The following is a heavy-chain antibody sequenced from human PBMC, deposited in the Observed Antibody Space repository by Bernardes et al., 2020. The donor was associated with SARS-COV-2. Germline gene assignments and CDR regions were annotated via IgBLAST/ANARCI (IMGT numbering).Heavy chain of an antibody. CDR1: DGSVSSGDYY. V-gene: IGHV4-61*08. CDR2: VYYSGST. J-gene: IGHJ4*02. D-gene: IGHD1-7*01. Sequence: SETLSLTCTVSDGSVSSGDYYWTWIRQPPGKGLEWIGNVYYSGSTNYNPSLKSRMIISIETSKNQFSLKVNSVTAADTAVYYCASWNWNWFFDYWGPGILVTVSS. CDR3: ASWNWNWFFDY.